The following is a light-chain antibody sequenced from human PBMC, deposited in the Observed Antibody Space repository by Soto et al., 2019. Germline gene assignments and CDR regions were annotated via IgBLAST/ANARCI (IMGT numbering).Light chain of an antibody. J-gene: IGLJ1*01. CDR1: KLGDKY. V-gene: IGLV3-1*01. Sequence: SYELTQPPSVSVSPGQTASITCSGDKLGDKYACWYQQKPGQSPVVVIYQNSKRPSGIPERFSGSNSGNTATLTISGTQAMDEADYYCQAWDSSTNYVFGTGTKLTVL. CDR2: QNS. CDR3: QAWDSSTNYV.